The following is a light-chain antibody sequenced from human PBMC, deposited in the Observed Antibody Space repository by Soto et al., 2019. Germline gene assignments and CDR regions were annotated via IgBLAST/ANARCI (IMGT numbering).Light chain of an antibody. J-gene: IGLJ1*01. Sequence: QSVLTQPASVSGSPGQSITISCSGTSSDVGSYNLVSWYQQHPGKAPKLMIYEGSKRPSGVSNRFSGSKSGNTASLTISGLPAEDEADYCCCSYAGSSTYVFGTGTKVTVL. CDR1: SSDVGSYNL. CDR3: CSYAGSSTYV. CDR2: EGS. V-gene: IGLV2-23*01.